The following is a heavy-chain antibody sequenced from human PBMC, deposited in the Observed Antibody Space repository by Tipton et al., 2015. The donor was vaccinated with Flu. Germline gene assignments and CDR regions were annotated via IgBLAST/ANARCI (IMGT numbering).Heavy chain of an antibody. Sequence: SLRLSCTASGFSFSDHYMAWIRQAPGKGLECLSYISSSGGTIRYADSVKGRFTISRDNTKNSLYLQMNGLRAEDTAVYYCHCFGESDAFDIWGQGTMVTVS. D-gene: IGHD3-10*01. CDR1: GFSFSDHY. J-gene: IGHJ3*02. V-gene: IGHV3-11*04. CDR2: ISSSGGTI. CDR3: HCFGESDAFDI.